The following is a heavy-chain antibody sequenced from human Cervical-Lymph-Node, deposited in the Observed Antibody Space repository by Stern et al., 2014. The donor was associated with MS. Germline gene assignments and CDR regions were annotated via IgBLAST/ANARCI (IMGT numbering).Heavy chain of an antibody. CDR2: IYTSGST. Sequence: QVQLQESGPGLVKPSQTLSLTCTVSGGSITNIHYWSWVRQPAGKGLEWIGRIYTSGSTNYNPSLESRVTISIDKSNQFSLRLTSVTAADTAVYYCARLGNYFDSWGRGTLVTVSS. V-gene: IGHV4-61*02. CDR1: GGSITNIHY. J-gene: IGHJ4*02. D-gene: IGHD3-10*01. CDR3: ARLGNYFDS.